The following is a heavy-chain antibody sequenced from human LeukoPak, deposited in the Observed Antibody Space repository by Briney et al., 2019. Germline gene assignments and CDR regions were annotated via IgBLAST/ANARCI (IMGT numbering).Heavy chain of an antibody. J-gene: IGHJ5*02. Sequence: ASVTVSCKASGYTFTAYYMHWVRQAPGQGLEWMGWINPNTGGTDYAQRFQGRVTMTRDTSISTAYMELSSLISDDTAVYYCARDVFAEYNTHHKFDPWGQGTLVTVSS. CDR3: ARDVFAEYNTHHKFDP. V-gene: IGHV1-2*02. D-gene: IGHD1-14*01. CDR2: INPNTGGT. CDR1: GYTFTAYY.